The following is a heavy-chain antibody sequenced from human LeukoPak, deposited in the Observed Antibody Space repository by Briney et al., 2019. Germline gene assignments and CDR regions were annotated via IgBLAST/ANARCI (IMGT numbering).Heavy chain of an antibody. CDR1: GGSFSGYY. CDR3: ARVGGATDY. V-gene: IGHV4-34*01. CDR2: INHSGST. J-gene: IGHJ4*02. D-gene: IGHD4-23*01. Sequence: SETLSLTCAVYGGSFSGYYWSWIRQPPGKGLEWIGEINHSGSTNYNPSLKSRVTISVDTSKNQFSLKLSSVTAADTALYYCARVGGATDYWGQGTLVTVSS.